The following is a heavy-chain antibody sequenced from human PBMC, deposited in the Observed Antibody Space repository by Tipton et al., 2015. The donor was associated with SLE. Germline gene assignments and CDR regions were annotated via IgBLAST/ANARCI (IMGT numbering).Heavy chain of an antibody. Sequence: TLSLTCTVSGGSISSYYWSWIRQPPGKGLEWIGYIHYSGSTNYNPSFKSRVTTSLETSKNYFSLKLTSVTATDTAVYNCARRNYDVLTGYYDAFDIWGQGTMVTVSS. D-gene: IGHD3-9*01. CDR3: ARRNYDVLTGYYDAFDI. CDR2: IHYSGST. V-gene: IGHV4-59*12. J-gene: IGHJ3*02. CDR1: GGSISSYY.